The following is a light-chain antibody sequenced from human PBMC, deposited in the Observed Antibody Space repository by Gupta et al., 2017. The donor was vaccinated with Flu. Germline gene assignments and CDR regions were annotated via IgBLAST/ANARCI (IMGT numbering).Light chain of an antibody. CDR2: GIN. CDR3: QSYDNSLSGSKV. CDR1: TSNIGAGYD. J-gene: IGLJ3*02. V-gene: IGLV1-40*01. Sequence: QFVLTPPPSVSGAPGQRVTIPCTGSTSNIGAGYDVHWYQQVPGRAPKRLIFGINNRPSGAADRFSGSKSGTSASLAIAGLQAEDEADYYCQSYDNSLSGSKVFGGGIKLTVL.